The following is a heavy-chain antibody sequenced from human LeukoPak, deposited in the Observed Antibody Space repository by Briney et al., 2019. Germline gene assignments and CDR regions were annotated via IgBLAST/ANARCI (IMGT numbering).Heavy chain of an antibody. Sequence: ASVKVSCKASGYTFTSYDINWVRQATGQGLEWMGWMNPNSGNTGYAQKFQGRVTMTRNTSISTAYMELSSLRSEDTAAYYCARGYSSGWRFRYWGQGTLVTVSS. D-gene: IGHD6-19*01. J-gene: IGHJ4*02. V-gene: IGHV1-8*01. CDR1: GYTFTSYD. CDR2: MNPNSGNT. CDR3: ARGYSSGWRFRY.